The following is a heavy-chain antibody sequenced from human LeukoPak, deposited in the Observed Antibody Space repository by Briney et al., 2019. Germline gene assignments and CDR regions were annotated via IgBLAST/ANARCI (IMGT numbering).Heavy chain of an antibody. V-gene: IGHV3-48*01. Sequence: PGGSLRLSCAASGFTFSSYSMNWVRQAPGKGLEWVSYISSSSSTIYYADSVKGRFTISRDNAKNSLYLQMNSLRAEDTAVYYCARGLEIVVPAALGHWGQGTLVTVSS. D-gene: IGHD2-2*01. J-gene: IGHJ4*02. CDR2: ISSSSSTI. CDR3: ARGLEIVVPAALGH. CDR1: GFTFSSYS.